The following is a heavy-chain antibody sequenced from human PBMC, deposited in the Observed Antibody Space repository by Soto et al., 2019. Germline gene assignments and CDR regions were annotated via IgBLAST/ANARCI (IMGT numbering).Heavy chain of an antibody. V-gene: IGHV4-31*03. Sequence: QVQLQESGPGLVKPSQTLSLTCTVSGGSISSGGDYWNWIRQHPGKGLEWIGYIYHSGSTYYNPSLKSRITISADTSKNQFSLKLSSVIAADTAVYYCARMTVVRGVIYYYGMDVWGQGTTVTVSS. CDR1: GGSISSGGDY. CDR3: ARMTVVRGVIYYYGMDV. D-gene: IGHD3-10*01. CDR2: IYHSGST. J-gene: IGHJ6*02.